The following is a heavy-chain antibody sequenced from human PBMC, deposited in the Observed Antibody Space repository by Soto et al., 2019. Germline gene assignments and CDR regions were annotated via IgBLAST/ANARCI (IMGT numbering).Heavy chain of an antibody. J-gene: IGHJ4*02. CDR2: IYYSGST. CDR3: AKEPIYCSSTSCAMGSFDY. CDR1: GGSISSYY. Sequence: ETLSLTCTVSGGSISSYYWSWIRQPPGKGLEWIGYIYYSGSTNYNPSLKSRVTISVDTSKNQFSLKLSSVTAADTAVYYCAKEPIYCSSTSCAMGSFDYWGQGTLVTV. D-gene: IGHD2-2*01. V-gene: IGHV4-59*01.